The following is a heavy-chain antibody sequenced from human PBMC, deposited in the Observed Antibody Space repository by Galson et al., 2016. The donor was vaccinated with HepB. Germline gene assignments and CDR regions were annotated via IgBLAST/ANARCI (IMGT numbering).Heavy chain of an antibody. D-gene: IGHD5-18*01. CDR1: GGSISSSNW. CDR3: ARGYTYGHRDS. Sequence: SETLSLTCAVSGGSISSSNWWSWDRQPPGKGLEWIGDIYHTGSTKDNPSLESRVTTSVDKSKNQFSLNLSSVTAADTAVYYCARGYTYGHRDSWSQGTLVIVSS. V-gene: IGHV4-4*02. CDR2: IYHTGST. J-gene: IGHJ4*02.